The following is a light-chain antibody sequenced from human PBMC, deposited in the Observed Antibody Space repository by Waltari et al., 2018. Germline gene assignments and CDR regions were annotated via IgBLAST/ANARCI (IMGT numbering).Light chain of an antibody. CDR3: QQTYTTPRT. V-gene: IGKV1-39*01. Sequence: DIQMTHSPSSLSASVGDRVTISCRASQSISSYFNWYQQKPGKAPKLLIYAASSLQSGVPSTFSGSGSGTDFTLTISSLQPEDFATYYCQQTYTTPRTFGQGTKVEI. CDR2: AAS. CDR1: QSISSY. J-gene: IGKJ1*01.